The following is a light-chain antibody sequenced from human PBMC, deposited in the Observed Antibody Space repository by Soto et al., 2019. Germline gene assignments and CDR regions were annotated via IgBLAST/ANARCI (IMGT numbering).Light chain of an antibody. CDR2: GKN. CDR3: QSYDSSLSGVV. J-gene: IGLJ2*01. Sequence: QSVLTQPPSVSGAPGQRVTISCTGSSSSVGAGYDVHWYQQLPGTAPKLLIYGKNNRPSGVPDRFSGSKSGTSASLAITGLQAEDEADYYCQSYDSSLSGVVFGGGTKLTVL. V-gene: IGLV1-40*01. CDR1: SSSVGAGYD.